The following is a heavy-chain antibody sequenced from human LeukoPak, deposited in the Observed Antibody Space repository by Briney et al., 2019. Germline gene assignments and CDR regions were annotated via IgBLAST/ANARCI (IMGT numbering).Heavy chain of an antibody. D-gene: IGHD6-19*01. V-gene: IGHV5-51*01. CDR1: GYSFTGYW. J-gene: IGHJ4*02. CDR2: IYPGDSDT. CDR3: ARHGLRRGWSFDY. Sequence: GESLKISCKGSGYSFTGYWIGWVRQMPGKGLEWMGIIYPGDSDTRYSPSFQGQVTISADKSISTAYLQWSSLKASDTAMYYCARHGLRRGWSFDYWGQGTLVTVSS.